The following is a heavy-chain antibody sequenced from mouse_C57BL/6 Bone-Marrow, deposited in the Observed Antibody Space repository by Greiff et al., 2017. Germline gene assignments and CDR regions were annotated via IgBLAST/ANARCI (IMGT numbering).Heavy chain of an antibody. Sequence: DVKLVESGGGLVKPGGSLKLSCAASGFTFSDYGMHWVRQAPEKGLEWVAYISSGSSTIYYADTVKGRFTISRDNAKNTLFLQMTSLRSEDTAMYYCARGKPAWFAYWGQGTLVTVSA. J-gene: IGHJ3*01. V-gene: IGHV5-17*01. CDR2: ISSGSSTI. CDR3: ARGKPAWFAY. CDR1: GFTFSDYG.